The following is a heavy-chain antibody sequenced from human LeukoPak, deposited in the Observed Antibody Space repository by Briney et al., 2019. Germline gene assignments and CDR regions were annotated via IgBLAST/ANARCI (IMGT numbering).Heavy chain of an antibody. CDR2: IYHSGST. Sequence: SETLSLTCTVSGYSISSGYYWGWIRQPPGKGLEWIGSIYHSGSTYYNPSLKSRVTISVDTSKNQFSLKLSSVTAADTAVYYCARLGGHIAAAAYNWFDPWGQGTLVTVSS. D-gene: IGHD6-13*01. CDR3: ARLGGHIAAAAYNWFDP. CDR1: GYSISSGYY. J-gene: IGHJ5*02. V-gene: IGHV4-38-2*02.